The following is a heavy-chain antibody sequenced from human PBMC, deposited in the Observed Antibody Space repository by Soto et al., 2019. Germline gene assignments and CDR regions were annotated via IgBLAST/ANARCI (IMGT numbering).Heavy chain of an antibody. Sequence: EVQLVESGEGLVQPGGSLRLYCAASGFTFSSYWMSWVRQAPVKGLEWVGNIKQDGSEKNYVDFMEGRFTISRDNAENSLYLQMNSLRAEDTAVYYCARIASAGRGWDVWGQGTTVVVSS. J-gene: IGHJ6*02. CDR2: IKQDGSEK. CDR3: ARIASAGRGWDV. V-gene: IGHV3-7*01. CDR1: GFTFSSYW. D-gene: IGHD6-13*01.